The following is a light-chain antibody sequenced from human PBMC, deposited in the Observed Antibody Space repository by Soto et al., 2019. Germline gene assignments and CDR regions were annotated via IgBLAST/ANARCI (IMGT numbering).Light chain of an antibody. Sequence: QSALTQPASVSGSPGQSITISCTGTSSDVGGYNYVSWYQQHPGKAPKLMIYDVNNRPSGVSNRFSGSKSGNTASLTISGLQAEDEGDYYCSSYPSSITLVFGGGTKLNVL. V-gene: IGLV2-14*01. J-gene: IGLJ2*01. CDR1: SSDVGGYNY. CDR2: DVN. CDR3: SSYPSSITLV.